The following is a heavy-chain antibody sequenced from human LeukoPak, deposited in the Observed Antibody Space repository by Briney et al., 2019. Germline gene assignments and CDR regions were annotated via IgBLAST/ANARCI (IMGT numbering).Heavy chain of an antibody. V-gene: IGHV1-24*01. J-gene: IGHJ4*02. Sequence: ASVKVSCKVSGDTLSELPMHWVRQAPGKGLEWMGGFDPEKSERIYAQNLRGRVTMTEETSTDTAFLELSSLTSEDTAVYYCATGNSLGYCKVGRCFNYWGQGTQVIVSS. D-gene: IGHD2/OR15-2a*01. CDR1: GDTLSELP. CDR3: ATGNSLGYCKVGRCFNY. CDR2: FDPEKSER.